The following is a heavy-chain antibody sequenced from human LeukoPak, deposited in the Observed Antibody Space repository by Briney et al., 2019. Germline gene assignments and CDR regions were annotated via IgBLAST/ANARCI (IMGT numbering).Heavy chain of an antibody. CDR2: IYYSGST. J-gene: IGHJ3*02. D-gene: IGHD3-16*02. Sequence: PSETLSLTCTVSGGSISSYYWSWIRQPPGKGLEWIGYIYYSGSTNYNPSLKSRVTISVDTSKKQFSLKLSSVTAADTAVYYCARETGDYVWGSYRYSPRSDAFDIWGQGTMVTVSS. CDR1: GGSISSYY. CDR3: ARETGDYVWGSYRYSPRSDAFDI. V-gene: IGHV4-59*01.